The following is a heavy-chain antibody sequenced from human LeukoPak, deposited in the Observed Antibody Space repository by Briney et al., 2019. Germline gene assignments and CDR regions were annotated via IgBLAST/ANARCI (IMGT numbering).Heavy chain of an antibody. D-gene: IGHD5-24*01. J-gene: IGHJ3*02. Sequence: SETLSLTCTVSGGSISSYYWSWIRQPPGKGLEWIGYIYYSGSTNYNPSLKSRVTISVDTSKKQFSLKLSSVTAADTAVYYCARRTGSRDGYNYADAFDIWGQGTMVTVSS. CDR3: ARRTGSRDGYNYADAFDI. CDR2: IYYSGST. V-gene: IGHV4-59*08. CDR1: GGSISSYY.